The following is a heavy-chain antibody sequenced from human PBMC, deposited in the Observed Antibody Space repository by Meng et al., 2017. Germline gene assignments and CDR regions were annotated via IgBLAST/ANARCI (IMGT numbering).Heavy chain of an antibody. V-gene: IGHV3-7*04. CDR3: ARGYYFDY. CDR1: GFTFSSYW. J-gene: IGHJ4*02. CDR2: IKQDGSEK. Sequence: GESLKIACAASGFTFSSYWMSWVRQAPGKGLEWVANIKQDGSEKYYVDSVKGRFTISRDNAKNSLYLQMNSLRAEDTAVYYCARGYYFDYWGQGTLVTVSS.